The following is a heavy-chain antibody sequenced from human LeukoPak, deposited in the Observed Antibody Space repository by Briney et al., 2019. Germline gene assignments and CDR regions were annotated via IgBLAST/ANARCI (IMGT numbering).Heavy chain of an antibody. Sequence: ASVKVSCKASGYTFTSYAMNWVRQAPGQGLEWMGWINTNTGNPTYAQGFTGRFVFSLDTSVSTAYLLISSLKAEDTAVYYCARVYSSSSSYYFDYWGQGTLVTVSS. CDR3: ARVYSSSSSYYFDY. V-gene: IGHV7-4-1*02. J-gene: IGHJ4*02. CDR1: GYTFTSYA. D-gene: IGHD6-6*01. CDR2: INTNTGNP.